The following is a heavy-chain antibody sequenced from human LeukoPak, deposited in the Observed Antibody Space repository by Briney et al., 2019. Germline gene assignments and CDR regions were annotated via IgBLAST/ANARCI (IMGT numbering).Heavy chain of an antibody. CDR1: GGSISSSSYY. V-gene: IGHV4-39*07. J-gene: IGHJ2*01. Sequence: SETLSLTCTVSGGSISSSSYYWGWIRQPPGKGLEWIGSIYYSGSTYYNPSLKSRVTISVDTSKNQFSLKLSSVTAADTAVYYCARPGRNLYDSDWYFDLWGRGTLVTVSS. CDR2: IYYSGST. D-gene: IGHD5/OR15-5a*01. CDR3: ARPGRNLYDSDWYFDL.